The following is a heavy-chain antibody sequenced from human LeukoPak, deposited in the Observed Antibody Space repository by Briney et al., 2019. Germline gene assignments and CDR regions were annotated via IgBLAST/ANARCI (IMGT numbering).Heavy chain of an antibody. CDR1: GFTFSSYG. J-gene: IGHJ4*02. D-gene: IGHD5-24*01. CDR3: AKDDGLYYFDS. CDR2: ISYDGSIK. V-gene: IGHV3-30*18. Sequence: GRSLRLCCAASGFTFSSYGMHWVRQAPGKGLEWVAVISYDGSIKYYADSVKGRFTISRDNSKNTLYLQMHSLRAEDTAVYYCAKDDGLYYFDSWGQGTLVTVSS.